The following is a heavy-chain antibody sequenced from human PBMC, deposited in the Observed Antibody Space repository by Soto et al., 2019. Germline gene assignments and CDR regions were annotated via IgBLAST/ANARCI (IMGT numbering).Heavy chain of an antibody. D-gene: IGHD2-8*01. V-gene: IGHV1-2*04. J-gene: IGHJ6*02. CDR3: ARGDSTDCSNGVCSFFYNHDMDV. CDR2: IYPKSGGT. Sequence: ASVKVSCKASGYSFTDYHIHWVRQAPGQGLEWLGRIYPKSGGTSTAQKFQGWVTMTTDTSISTASMELTRLTSDDTAIYYCARGDSTDCSNGVCSFFYNHDMDVWGQGTTVTVSS. CDR1: GYSFTDYH.